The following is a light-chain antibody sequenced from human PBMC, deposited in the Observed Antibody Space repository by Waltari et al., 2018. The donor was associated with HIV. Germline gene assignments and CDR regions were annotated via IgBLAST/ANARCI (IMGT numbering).Light chain of an antibody. CDR3: SSYAGSDSPYV. CDR1: SSDVGGYNY. J-gene: IGLJ1*01. V-gene: IGLV2-8*01. Sequence: QSALTQPPSASGSPGQSVTIFCTGTSSDVGGYNYVSWYQQHPDKTPKLIIFEVNNRPSVVPVRFSGAKSGNTASLTVSGLQAEDEADYYCSSYAGSDSPYVFGSGTTVTVL. CDR2: EVN.